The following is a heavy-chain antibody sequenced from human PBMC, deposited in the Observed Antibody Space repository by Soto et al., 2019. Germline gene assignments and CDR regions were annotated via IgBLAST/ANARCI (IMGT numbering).Heavy chain of an antibody. CDR1: GFTFNRYW. V-gene: IGHV3-7*01. Sequence: EVQLVESGGGLVQPGGSLRLSCAASGFTFNRYWMGWVRQAPGKGPEWLANIKQDGSERYYVDSVKGRFTISRDNVKNAGYQQTNSLRAEDTAVYYCTRTISALPGDDYCCQGTLVTVSS. J-gene: IGHJ4*02. CDR2: IKQDGSER. D-gene: IGHD6-6*01. CDR3: TRTISALPGDDY.